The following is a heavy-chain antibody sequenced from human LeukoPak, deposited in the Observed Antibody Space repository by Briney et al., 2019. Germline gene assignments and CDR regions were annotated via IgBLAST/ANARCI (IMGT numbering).Heavy chain of an antibody. CDR2: ISYDGSNK. D-gene: IGHD3/OR15-3a*01. V-gene: IGHV3-30-3*01. CDR3: ARDRGLLRGGRDAFDI. Sequence: GGSLRLSCAASGFTFSSYAMHWVRQAPGKGLEWVAVISYDGSNKYYADSVKGRFTISRDNSKNTLYLQMNSLRAEDTAVYYCARDRGLLRGGRDAFDIWGQGTMVTVSS. J-gene: IGHJ3*02. CDR1: GFTFSSYA.